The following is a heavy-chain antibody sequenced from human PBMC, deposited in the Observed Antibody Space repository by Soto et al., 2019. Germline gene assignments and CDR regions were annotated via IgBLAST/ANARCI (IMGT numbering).Heavy chain of an antibody. CDR1: GYTLTELS. CDR3: ATAPGATILFDY. J-gene: IGHJ4*02. CDR2: FDPEDGET. Sequence: ASVKVSCKVSGYTLTELSMHWVRQAPGKGLEWMGGFDPEDGETIYAQKFQGRVTMTEDTSTDTAYMELSSLRSEDTAVYYCATAPGATILFDYWGQGTLVTVSS. D-gene: IGHD5-12*01. V-gene: IGHV1-24*01.